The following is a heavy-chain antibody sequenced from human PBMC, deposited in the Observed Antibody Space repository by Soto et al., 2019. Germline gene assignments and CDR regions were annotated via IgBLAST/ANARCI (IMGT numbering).Heavy chain of an antibody. CDR2: IYYSGST. Sequence: SETLSLTCTVSGGSISSYYWSWIRQPPGKGLEWIGYIYYSGSTNYNPSLKSRVTISVDTSKNQFSLKLSSVTAADTAVYYCARDLSSSTLGGEHYYYYGMDVWGQGTTVTVSS. D-gene: IGHD6-6*01. V-gene: IGHV4-59*01. CDR1: GGSISSYY. CDR3: ARDLSSSTLGGEHYYYYGMDV. J-gene: IGHJ6*02.